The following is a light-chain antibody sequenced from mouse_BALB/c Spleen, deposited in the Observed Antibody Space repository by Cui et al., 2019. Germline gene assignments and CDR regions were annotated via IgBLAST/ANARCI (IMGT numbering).Light chain of an antibody. CDR1: SSVSY. CDR2: RTS. Sequence: QIVLTQSPAIMSASPGEKVTISCSASSSVSYMYWYQQKPGSSPKPWLYRTSNLASGVPARFSGSGSGTSYSLTISSMEAEDAATYYCQQYHSYPFTFGSGTKLEIK. CDR3: QQYHSYPFT. J-gene: IGKJ4*01. V-gene: IGKV4-61*01.